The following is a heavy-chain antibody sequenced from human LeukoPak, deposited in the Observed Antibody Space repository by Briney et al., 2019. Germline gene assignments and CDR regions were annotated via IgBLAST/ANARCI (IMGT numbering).Heavy chain of an antibody. V-gene: IGHV3-30*02. J-gene: IGHJ4*02. CDR2: IRYDGSNK. Sequence: QPGVSLRLSCAASGFTFSSYGRHWVRQAPGKGLEWVAFIRYDGSNKYYADSVKGRFTISRDNSKNTLYLQMNSLRAEDTAVYYCAKDLKAAILFDYWGQGTLVTVSS. D-gene: IGHD2-2*01. CDR1: GFTFSSYG. CDR3: AKDLKAAILFDY.